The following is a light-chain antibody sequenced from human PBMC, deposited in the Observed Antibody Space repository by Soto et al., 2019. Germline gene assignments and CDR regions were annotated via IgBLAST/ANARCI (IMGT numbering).Light chain of an antibody. Sequence: EIVVTQSPGTLSLSPGERATLSCRASQSISNDHLAWYQQKPGQAPRLLIYGTSNRATGGIADRFSGSGSGTDLTLAISRLEPEDFAVYYCQYYGSSVTFAGGTKVEIK. J-gene: IGKJ4*01. V-gene: IGKV3-20*01. CDR3: QYYGSSVT. CDR2: GTS. CDR1: QSISNDH.